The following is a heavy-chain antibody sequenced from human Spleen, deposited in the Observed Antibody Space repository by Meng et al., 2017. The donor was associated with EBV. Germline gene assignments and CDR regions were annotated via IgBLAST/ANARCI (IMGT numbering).Heavy chain of an antibody. CDR1: RGFITSGDW. CDR2: IHHSGGT. Sequence: QGEVRGSGPGLVRPSGTLSLTCAVSRGFITSGDWGSWVRQSPGKGLEWIGEIHHSGGTSYNPSLKSRVTISLDMSKDQFSLRLSSVTAADTAVYYCARAGYHRPASEYWGQGTLVTVSS. V-gene: IGHV4-4*02. D-gene: IGHD2-15*01. J-gene: IGHJ4*02. CDR3: ARAGYHRPASEY.